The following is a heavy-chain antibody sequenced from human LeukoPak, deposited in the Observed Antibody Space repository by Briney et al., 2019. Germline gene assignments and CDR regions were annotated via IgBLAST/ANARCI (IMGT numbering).Heavy chain of an antibody. CDR2: ISGSGGST. V-gene: IGHV3-23*01. Sequence: GGSLRLSCTVSGFTVSSNSMSWVRQAPGKGLEWVSAISGSGGSTYYADSVKGRFTISRDNSKNTLYLQMNSLRAEDTAVYYCAKQARYYFDYWGQGTLVTVSS. CDR1: GFTVSSNS. J-gene: IGHJ4*02. CDR3: AKQARYYFDY.